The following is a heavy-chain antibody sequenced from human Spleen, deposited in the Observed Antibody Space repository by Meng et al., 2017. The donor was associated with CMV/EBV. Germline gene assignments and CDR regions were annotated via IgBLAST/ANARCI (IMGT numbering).Heavy chain of an antibody. D-gene: IGHD3-10*01. CDR2: ISYDGSNK. CDR1: GFTFSSYA. CDR3: ARDPPVTMGYYYGMDV. Sequence: GESLKISCAASGFTFSSYAMHWVRQAPGKGLEWVAVISYDGSNKYYADSVKGRFTISRDNSKNTQYLQMNSLRAEDTAVYYCARDPPVTMGYYYGMDVWGQGTTVTVSS. V-gene: IGHV3-30-3*01. J-gene: IGHJ6*02.